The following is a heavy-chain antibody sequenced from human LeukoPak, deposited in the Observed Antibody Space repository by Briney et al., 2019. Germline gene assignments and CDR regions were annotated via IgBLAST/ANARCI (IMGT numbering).Heavy chain of an antibody. Sequence: PGRSLRLSCAASGFTFDDYAMHWVRQAPGKGLEWVSGINWNSGNIGYADSVKGRFTISRDNAKNSLYLQMNSLRAEDTAVYYCARGRTWIQLTSIQGGGQGTLVTVSS. CDR2: INWNSGNI. V-gene: IGHV3-9*01. CDR3: ARGRTWIQLTSIQG. J-gene: IGHJ4*02. D-gene: IGHD5-18*01. CDR1: GFTFDDYA.